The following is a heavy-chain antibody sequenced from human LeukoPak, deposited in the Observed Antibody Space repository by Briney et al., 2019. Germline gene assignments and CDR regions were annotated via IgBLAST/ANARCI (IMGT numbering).Heavy chain of an antibody. CDR2: IMKDGGQK. CDR3: VRDADFYKGDY. Sequence: GGSLRLSCAASGFTFSSYSMNWARQAPGKGLEWVASIMKDGGQKKYVDSVKGRFTISRDNAQNSPYLQMSGLRAEDTAMYYCVRDADFYKGDYWGQGTLVTVSS. V-gene: IGHV3-7*03. J-gene: IGHJ4*02. D-gene: IGHD5-24*01. CDR1: GFTFSSYS.